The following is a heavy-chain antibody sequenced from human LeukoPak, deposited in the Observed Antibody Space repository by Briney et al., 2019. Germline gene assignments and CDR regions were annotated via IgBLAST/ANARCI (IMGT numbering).Heavy chain of an antibody. CDR1: GFTFSGYG. V-gene: IGHV3-33*01. Sequence: GGSLRLTCAASGFTFSGYGMHWVRQAPGKGLEWVAVIWYDGSNKYYADSVKGRFTISRDNSKNTLYLQMNSLRAEDTAVYCCARDVNPLKRITMIPGDYWGQGTLVTVSS. CDR2: IWYDGSNK. J-gene: IGHJ4*02. D-gene: IGHD3-22*01. CDR3: ARDVNPLKRITMIPGDY.